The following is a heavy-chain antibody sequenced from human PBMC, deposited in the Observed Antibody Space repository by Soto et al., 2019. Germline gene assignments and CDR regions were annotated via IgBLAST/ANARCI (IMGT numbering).Heavy chain of an antibody. CDR1: GSTFRSFT. J-gene: IGHJ5*02. CDR2: ISSDSAYI. Sequence: GGSLRLSCAASGSTFRSFTMNWVRQALGKGLEWVSTISSDSAYIYYTDALRGRFIISRDNAKNSLHLQMNSLRAEDTAVYYCTRDASRDSSARGWFDPWGPGTLVTVSS. V-gene: IGHV3-21*01. D-gene: IGHD6-13*01. CDR3: TRDASRDSSARGWFDP.